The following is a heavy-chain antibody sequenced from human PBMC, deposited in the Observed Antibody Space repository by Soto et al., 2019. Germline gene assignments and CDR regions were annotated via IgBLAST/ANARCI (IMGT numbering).Heavy chain of an antibody. J-gene: IGHJ4*02. CDR1: GYSFMKYG. V-gene: IGHV3-23*01. D-gene: IGHD6-19*01. CDR3: AKGRGSGWAWYFDN. CDR2: ISDTGAST. Sequence: SCKGFGYSFMKYGINWVRQAPGKGLEWVASISDTGASTWYAESVRGRLSISRDNSKNTLYLQMNSLRGEDTAVYYCAKGRGSGWAWYFDNWGQGTLVTVSS.